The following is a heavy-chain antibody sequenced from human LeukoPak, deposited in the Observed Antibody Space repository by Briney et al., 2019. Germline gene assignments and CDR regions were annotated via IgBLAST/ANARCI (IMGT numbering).Heavy chain of an antibody. CDR1: GFTFTTYA. V-gene: IGHV3-23*01. CDR3: AKDHRTTGTTGYFDY. J-gene: IGHJ4*02. Sequence: PGASLRLSCAASGFTFTTYAMNWVRQSPGKGLEWVSTISSSGADTYYADSVKGRFTISRDNSKNTLDLQMHSLRAEDTAVYYCAKDHRTTGTTGYFDYWGQGTLVTVSS. CDR2: ISSSGADT. D-gene: IGHD1-1*01.